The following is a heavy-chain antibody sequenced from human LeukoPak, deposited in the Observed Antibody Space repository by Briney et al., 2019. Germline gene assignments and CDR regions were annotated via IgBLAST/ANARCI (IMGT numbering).Heavy chain of an antibody. J-gene: IGHJ5*02. CDR1: GGSISSGDYY. V-gene: IGHV4-30-4*08. Sequence: PSQTLSLTCTVSGGSISSGDYYWSWIRQPPGKGLEWIGYIYYSGSAIYNPSLKSRVTISIDTSKSQFSLKLNSVTAADTAIYYCAGSIAVAGSRGWFDPWGQGTLVTVSS. CDR3: AGSIAVAGSRGWFDP. D-gene: IGHD6-13*01. CDR2: IYYSGSA.